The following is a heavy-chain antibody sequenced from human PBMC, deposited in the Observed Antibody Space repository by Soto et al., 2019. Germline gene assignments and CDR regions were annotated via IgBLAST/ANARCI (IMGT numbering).Heavy chain of an antibody. J-gene: IGHJ5*02. CDR3: ARDSPQWWFDP. D-gene: IGHD2-8*01. Sequence: QVQLVESGGGVVQPGRSLRLSCAASGFTFSSYGMHWVRQAPGKGLEWVAVIWYDGSNKYYADSVKGRFTISRDNSKNTLYLQMNSLRAEDTAVYYCARDSPQWWFDPWGQGTLVTVSS. CDR2: IWYDGSNK. V-gene: IGHV3-33*01. CDR1: GFTFSSYG.